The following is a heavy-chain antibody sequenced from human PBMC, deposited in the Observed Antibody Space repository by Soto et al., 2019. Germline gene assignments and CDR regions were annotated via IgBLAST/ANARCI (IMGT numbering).Heavy chain of an antibody. J-gene: IGHJ4*02. V-gene: IGHV3-64*01. Sequence: GGSLRLSCAASGFTFSSYAMHWVRQAPGKGLEYVSAISSNGGSTYYANSVKGRFTISRDNSKNTLYLQMGSLRAEDMAVYYCARGTGYYFDYWGQGTLVTVYS. CDR2: ISSNGGST. CDR3: ARGTGYYFDY. CDR1: GFTFSSYA.